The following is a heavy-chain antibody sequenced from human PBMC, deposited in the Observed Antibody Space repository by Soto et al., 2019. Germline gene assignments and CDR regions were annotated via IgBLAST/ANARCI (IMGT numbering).Heavy chain of an antibody. CDR1: GFTFSSYA. CDR2: ISGSGGST. J-gene: IGHJ4*02. D-gene: IGHD4-4*01. Sequence: EMQLLESGGGLVQPGGSLRLSCAASGFTFSSYAMSWVRQAPGKGLEWVSAISGSGGSTYYADSVKGRFTISRDNSKITLYVQMYSVRAEDTAVCYCAKDPRYTVFDYWGQGTLVTVSS. V-gene: IGHV3-23*01. CDR3: AKDPRYTVFDY.